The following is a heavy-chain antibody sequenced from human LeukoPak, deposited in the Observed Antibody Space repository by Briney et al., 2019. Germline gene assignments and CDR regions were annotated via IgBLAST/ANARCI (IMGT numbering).Heavy chain of an antibody. V-gene: IGHV1-46*01. CDR1: GYTFTSYY. CDR3: ARTGYSRVLDP. J-gene: IGHJ5*02. Sequence: ASVKVSCKASGYTFTSYYMHWVRQAPGQGLEWMGIINPSGGSTSYAQKFQGRVTMTRDTSTSTVYMELSSLRPEDTAVYYCARTGYSRVLDPWGQGTLVTVSS. D-gene: IGHD6-13*01. CDR2: INPSGGST.